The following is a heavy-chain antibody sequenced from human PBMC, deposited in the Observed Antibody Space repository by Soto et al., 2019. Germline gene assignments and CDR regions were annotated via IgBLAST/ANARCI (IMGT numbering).Heavy chain of an antibody. V-gene: IGHV3-74*02. Sequence: EVQLVESGGGLVQPGGSLRLSCAASGFTFSNYWMYWVRQAPGKGLEWVSRINSDGSVSSYADSVKGRLTISRDNVKNTLYLQMDSLRAEDTAVYYCAGGDCVGGTCYSLAGSFYYYMDVWGKGTTVTVFS. J-gene: IGHJ6*03. CDR1: GFTFSNYW. CDR3: AGGDCVGGTCYSLAGSFYYYMDV. D-gene: IGHD2-15*01. CDR2: INSDGSVS.